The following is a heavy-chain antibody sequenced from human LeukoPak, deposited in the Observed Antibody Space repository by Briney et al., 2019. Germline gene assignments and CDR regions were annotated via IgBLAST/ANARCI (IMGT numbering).Heavy chain of an antibody. D-gene: IGHD3-22*01. Sequence: GGSLRLSCAVSGFTFSSYAMHWVRQAPGKGLEWVAVISYDGTNKKHADSVKGRFTISRDNAKNSLFLQMNSLRAEDTAVYYCARTTLSGYYNPLGYWDQGTLVTVSS. CDR2: ISYDGTNK. CDR1: GFTFSSYA. CDR3: ARTTLSGYYNPLGY. V-gene: IGHV3-30-3*01. J-gene: IGHJ4*02.